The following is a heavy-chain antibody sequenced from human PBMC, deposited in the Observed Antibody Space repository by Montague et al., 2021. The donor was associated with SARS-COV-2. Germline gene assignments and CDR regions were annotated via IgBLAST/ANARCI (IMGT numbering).Heavy chain of an antibody. CDR1: SDSASSGKYF. D-gene: IGHD3-10*01. V-gene: IGHV4-61*01. CDR3: ARVGNYLGVY. Sequence: SETLSLTCTVSSDSASSGKYFWTWIRQPPGKGLEWIGYIFYTGSANYNPSLKSRVTISVDTSNNQFSLKLKSMSAADTAVYYCARVGNYLGVYWGQGILVTVSS. CDR2: IFYTGSA. J-gene: IGHJ4*02.